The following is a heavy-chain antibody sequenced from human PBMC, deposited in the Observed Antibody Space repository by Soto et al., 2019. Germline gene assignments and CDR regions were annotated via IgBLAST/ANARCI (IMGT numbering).Heavy chain of an antibody. D-gene: IGHD3-10*01. CDR2: IYWDDDR. Sequence: QITLKESGPTLVKPTQTLTLTCSFSGFSLSTRGVGVGWIRQPPGKALEWLALIYWDDDRRYSPSLKSRLTITKDASKNQVVLTMTNMDPVDTATYYCARSLWFGELLWGQGTLVTVSS. V-gene: IGHV2-5*02. J-gene: IGHJ4*02. CDR3: ARSLWFGELL. CDR1: GFSLSTRGVG.